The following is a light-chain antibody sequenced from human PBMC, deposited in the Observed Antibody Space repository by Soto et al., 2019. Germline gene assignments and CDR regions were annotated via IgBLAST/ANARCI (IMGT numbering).Light chain of an antibody. J-gene: IGLJ2*01. Sequence: QAVLTQSPSASASLGASVKLTCTLSSGHSSYAIAWHQQQPEKGPRYLMKLNSDGSHSKGDGIPDRFSGSSSGAERYLTITSLQSEDEADYHCQTWGPGIVLFGGGTKRPS. CDR2: LNSDGSH. CDR1: SGHSSYA. CDR3: QTWGPGIVL. V-gene: IGLV4-69*01.